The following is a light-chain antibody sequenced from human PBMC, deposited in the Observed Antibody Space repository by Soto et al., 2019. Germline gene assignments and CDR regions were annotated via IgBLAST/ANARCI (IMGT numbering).Light chain of an antibody. CDR3: SSYTSSSTRV. CDR1: SSGVGGYNY. Sequence: QSALTQPASVSGSPGQSISISCTGTSSGVGGYNYVSWYQQYPGKAPKLMIYDVSNRPSGVSNRFSGSKSGNTASLTISGLQAEDEADYYCSSYTSSSTRVFGGGTKLTVL. J-gene: IGLJ2*01. V-gene: IGLV2-14*01. CDR2: DVS.